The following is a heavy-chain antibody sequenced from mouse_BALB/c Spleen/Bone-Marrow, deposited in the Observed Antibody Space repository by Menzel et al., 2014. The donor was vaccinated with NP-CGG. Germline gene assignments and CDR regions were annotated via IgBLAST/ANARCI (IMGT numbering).Heavy chain of an antibody. D-gene: IGHD2-3*01. CDR2: INPSNGGT. V-gene: IGHV1S81*02. CDR1: GYTFTSYW. Sequence: QVQLPQSGAELVRPGVSVKLSCKDSGYTFTSYWLHWIKQRPEQGLERIGAINPSNGGTNYNEKFKSKGTLTVDRSSSTAYIQLSSLTSEDSAVYYCARSVDGFFIDYFDYWAQGITLTESS. CDR3: ARSVDGFFIDYFDY. J-gene: IGHJ2*01.